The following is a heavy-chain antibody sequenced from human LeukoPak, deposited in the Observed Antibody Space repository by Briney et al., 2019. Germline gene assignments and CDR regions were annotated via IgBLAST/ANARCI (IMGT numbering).Heavy chain of an antibody. D-gene: IGHD6-19*01. Sequence: TGEPLKISCKGSGYSFTSYWIGWVRQMPGKGLEWMGIIYPGDSDTRYSPSFQGQVTISADKSISTAYLQWSSLKASDTAMYYCATSGNSSGSLFDYWGQGTLVTVSS. CDR2: IYPGDSDT. CDR1: GYSFTSYW. V-gene: IGHV5-51*01. J-gene: IGHJ4*02. CDR3: ATSGNSSGSLFDY.